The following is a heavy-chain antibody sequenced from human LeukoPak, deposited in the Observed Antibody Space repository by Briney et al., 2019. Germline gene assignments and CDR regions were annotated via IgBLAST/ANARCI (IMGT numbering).Heavy chain of an antibody. D-gene: IGHD5-18*01. V-gene: IGHV3-7*03. CDR1: GFSFSNYW. Sequence: GGSLRLSCTASGFSFSNYWMSWVRQAPGKGLEWVASIKQDESEKYYVDSVKGRFTTSRDNAKSSLYLQMNALRGEDTAVYYCARVPGYSYATQKVWFDPWGQGTLVTVSS. CDR3: ARVPGYSYATQKVWFDP. J-gene: IGHJ5*02. CDR2: IKQDESEK.